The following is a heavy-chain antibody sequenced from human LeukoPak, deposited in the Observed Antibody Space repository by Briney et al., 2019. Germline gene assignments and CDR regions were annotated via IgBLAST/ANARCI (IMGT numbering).Heavy chain of an antibody. Sequence: GGSLRLSCAAPGFTLNGYWMHWVRQAPGKGLVWVSRINSDGSTTSYADSVKGRFTISRDNTKNTLYLQMNSLRAEDTAIYYCTRDFLHGGVWGQGALVTVSS. D-gene: IGHD3-10*01. CDR1: GFTLNGYW. CDR2: INSDGSTT. CDR3: TRDFLHGGV. V-gene: IGHV3-74*01. J-gene: IGHJ4*02.